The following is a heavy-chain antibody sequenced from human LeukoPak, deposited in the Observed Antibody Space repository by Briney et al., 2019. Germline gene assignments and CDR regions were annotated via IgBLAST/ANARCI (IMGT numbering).Heavy chain of an antibody. CDR3: ARAVFVTMVRGVISWFEP. CDR1: GYTFTSYD. J-gene: IGHJ5*02. D-gene: IGHD3-10*01. V-gene: IGHV1-8*01. CDR2: MNPNSGNT. Sequence: ASVKVSCKASGYTFTSYDINWVRQSTGQGLEWMGWMNPNSGNTGYAQKFQGRVTMTRNTSISTAYMELSSLRSEDTAVYYSARAVFVTMVRGVISWFEPWGQGTLVTVSS.